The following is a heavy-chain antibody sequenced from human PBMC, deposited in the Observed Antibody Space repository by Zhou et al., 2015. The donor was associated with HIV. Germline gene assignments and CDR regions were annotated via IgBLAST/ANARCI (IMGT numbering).Heavy chain of an antibody. CDR2: IIPIFGTA. Sequence: QVQLVQSGAEVKKPGSSVKVSCKASGGTLSRYAISWVRQAPGQGLEWMGGIIPIFGTANYAQKLQGRVRITADESTSTAYMELSSLRSEDTAVYFCARVSGPYDYVWGNHDYWGQGTLVTVSS. V-gene: IGHV1-69*01. CDR1: GGTLSRYA. J-gene: IGHJ4*02. D-gene: IGHD3-16*01. CDR3: ARVSGPYDYVWGNHDY.